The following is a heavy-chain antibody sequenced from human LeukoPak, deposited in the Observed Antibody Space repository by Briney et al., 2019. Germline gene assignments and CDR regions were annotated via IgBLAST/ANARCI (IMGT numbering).Heavy chain of an antibody. CDR1: GFTFSSYA. Sequence: GGSLRLSCAASGFTFSSYAMSWVRQAPGKGLEWVSAISGSGDNTYYADSVKGRFTISRDNSKNTLYLQMNSLRAEDTAVYYCAKDLPDIVVVVAATPYYFDYWGQGTLVTVSS. CDR3: AKDLPDIVVVVAATPYYFDY. V-gene: IGHV3-23*01. J-gene: IGHJ4*02. D-gene: IGHD2-15*01. CDR2: ISGSGDNT.